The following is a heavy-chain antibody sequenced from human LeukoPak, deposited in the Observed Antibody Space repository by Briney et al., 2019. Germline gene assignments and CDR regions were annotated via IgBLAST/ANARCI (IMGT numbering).Heavy chain of an antibody. V-gene: IGHV3-9*03. CDR3: AKRGSGFFDAFDI. Sequence: GGSLRLSCAASGFTFSSYGMHWVRQAPGKALEWVSGISWNSGSIGYADSVKGRFTISRDNAKNSLYLQMNSLRAEDMALYYCAKRGSGFFDAFDIWGQGTMVTVSS. CDR2: ISWNSGSI. CDR1: GFTFSSYG. D-gene: IGHD3-10*01. J-gene: IGHJ3*02.